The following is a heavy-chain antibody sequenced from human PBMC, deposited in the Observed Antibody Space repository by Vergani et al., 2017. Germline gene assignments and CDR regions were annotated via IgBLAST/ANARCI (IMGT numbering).Heavy chain of an antibody. D-gene: IGHD1-26*01. V-gene: IGHV1-69*01. J-gene: IGHJ6*02. CDR1: GGTFSSYA. CDR3: ARSNSGSYYGGDYYYYGMDV. Sequence: QVLLVQSGAEVKKPGASVKVSCKASGGTFSSYAISWVRQAPGQGLEWMGGIIPIFGTANYAQKFQGRVTITADESTSTAYMELSSLRSEDTAVYYCARSNSGSYYGGDYYYYGMDVWGQGTTVTVSS. CDR2: IIPIFGTA.